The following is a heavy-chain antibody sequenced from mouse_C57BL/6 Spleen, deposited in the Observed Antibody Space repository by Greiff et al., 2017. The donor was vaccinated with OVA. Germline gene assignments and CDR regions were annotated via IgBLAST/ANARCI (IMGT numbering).Heavy chain of an antibody. CDR2: ISYDGSN. CDR3: ARGPYYYGLAY. CDR1: GYSITSGYY. J-gene: IGHJ3*01. D-gene: IGHD1-1*01. V-gene: IGHV3-6*01. Sequence: EVQLQESGPGLVKPSQSLSLTCSVTGYSITSGYYWNWIRQFPGNKLEWMGYISYDGSNNYNPSLKNRISITRDTSKNQFFLKLNSVTTEDTATYYCARGPYYYGLAYWGQGTLVTVSA.